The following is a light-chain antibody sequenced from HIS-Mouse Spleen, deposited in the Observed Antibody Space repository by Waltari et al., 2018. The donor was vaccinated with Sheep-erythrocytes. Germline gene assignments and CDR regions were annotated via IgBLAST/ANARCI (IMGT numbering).Light chain of an antibody. CDR1: SSDVGGYNY. V-gene: IGLV2-8*01. Sequence: QSALTQPPYASGSPGQTVTISCTGTSSDVGGYNYVSWYQQHPGKAPKLLIYEVSKRPPWGPDRFYGSKSGNTASLTVSGLQAEDEADYYCSSYAGSNNLVFGGGTKLTVL. CDR3: SSYAGSNNLV. CDR2: EVS. J-gene: IGLJ2*01.